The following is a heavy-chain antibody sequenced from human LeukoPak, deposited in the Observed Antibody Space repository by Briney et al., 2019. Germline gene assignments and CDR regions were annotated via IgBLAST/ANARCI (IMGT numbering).Heavy chain of an antibody. Sequence: GSLRLSCAASGFTFSSYAMGGVGQAPGKGLGGVPAISGSGGSTYYADSVKGRFTISRDNSKNTLYLQMNSLRAEDTAVYYCAKDRGDSGSYYFDYWGQGTLVTVSS. D-gene: IGHD1-26*01. V-gene: IGHV3-23*01. J-gene: IGHJ4*02. CDR1: GFTFSSYA. CDR2: ISGSGGST. CDR3: AKDRGDSGSYYFDY.